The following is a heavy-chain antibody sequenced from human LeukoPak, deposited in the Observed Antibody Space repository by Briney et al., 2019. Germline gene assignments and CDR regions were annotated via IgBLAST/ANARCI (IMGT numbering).Heavy chain of an antibody. D-gene: IGHD6-6*01. CDR2: IYYSGST. J-gene: IGHJ4*02. CDR1: GGSISSYY. V-gene: IGHV4-59*12. Sequence: PSETLSLTCTVSGGSISSYYWSWIRQPPGKGLEWIGYIYYSGSTNYNPSLKSRVTISVDTSKNQFSLKLSSVTAADTAVYYCARDVGSSSWIDYWGQGTLVTVSS. CDR3: ARDVGSSSWIDY.